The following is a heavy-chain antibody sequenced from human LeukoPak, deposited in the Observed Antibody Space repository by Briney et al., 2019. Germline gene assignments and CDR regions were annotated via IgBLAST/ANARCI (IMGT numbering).Heavy chain of an antibody. V-gene: IGHV3-7*01. D-gene: IGHD6-13*01. CDR2: IKQDGSEK. CDR1: GFTFSSYW. CDR3: AKLRGIAAAGTDWFDP. Sequence: GGSLRLSCAASGFTFSSYWMSWVRQAPGKGLEWVANIKQDGSEKYYADSVKGRFTISRDNSKNTLYLQMNSLRAEDTAVYYCAKLRGIAAAGTDWFDPWGQGTLVTVSS. J-gene: IGHJ5*02.